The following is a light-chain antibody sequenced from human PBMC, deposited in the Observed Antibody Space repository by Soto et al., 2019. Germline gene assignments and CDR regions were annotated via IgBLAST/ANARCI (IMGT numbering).Light chain of an antibody. CDR2: GAS. CDR3: QQRSNWPPIT. V-gene: IGKV3-15*01. J-gene: IGKJ5*01. CDR1: QSISDT. Sequence: EVVVTQSPATLSVSPGERGTLSCRASQSISDTLAWYQQKPGQAPRLLIHGASTRATGFPARFSGSGSGTEFTLTISSLQSEDFAVYYCQQRSNWPPITFGQGTRLEIK.